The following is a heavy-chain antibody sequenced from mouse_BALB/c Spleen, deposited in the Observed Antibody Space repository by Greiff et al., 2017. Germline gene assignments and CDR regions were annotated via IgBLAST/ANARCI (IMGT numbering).Heavy chain of an antibody. J-gene: IGHJ2*01. CDR3: ARSGIGTTVYFDY. CDR1: GYNFTSYW. D-gene: IGHD1-1*01. V-gene: IGHV1-55*01. Sequence: VQLQQSGAELVKPGTSVKLSCKASGYNFTSYWINWVKLRPGQGLEWIGDIYPGSGSTNYNEKFKSKATLTVDTSSSTAYMQLSSLASEDSALYYCARSGIGTTVYFDYWGQGTTLTVSS. CDR2: IYPGSGST.